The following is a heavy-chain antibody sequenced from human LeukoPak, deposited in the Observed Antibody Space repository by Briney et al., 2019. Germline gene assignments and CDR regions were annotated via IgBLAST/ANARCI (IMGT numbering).Heavy chain of an antibody. D-gene: IGHD3-22*01. CDR3: AKEGSYYYDSSDYYYPFEY. V-gene: IGHV3-23*01. CDR1: GFTFSSYA. CDR2: ISGNGGST. Sequence: GGSLRLSCAASGFTFSSYAMTWVRQAPGKGLEWVSGISGNGGSTYYADSVKGRFTISRDNSKNTLYLQMNSLRAEDTAVYYCAKEGSYYYDSSDYYYPFEYWGQGTLVTDSS. J-gene: IGHJ4*02.